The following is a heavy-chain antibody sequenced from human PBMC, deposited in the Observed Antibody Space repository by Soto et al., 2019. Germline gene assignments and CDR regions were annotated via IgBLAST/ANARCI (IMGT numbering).Heavy chain of an antibody. CDR3: ARVGPPSPSVIWFFDL. J-gene: IGHJ2*01. CDR2: IIPMLAAP. CDR1: GGSFRTYA. Sequence: QGQLVQSGAEVKKPGSSVKVSCKASGGSFRTYAINWVRQAPGQGLEWMGGIIPMLAAPTYAQKIQGRLTITADESTTTVYIELSSLTSEDTDVYYCARVGPPSPSVIWFFDLWGRGTLVTVSS. V-gene: IGHV1-69*01. D-gene: IGHD2-21*01.